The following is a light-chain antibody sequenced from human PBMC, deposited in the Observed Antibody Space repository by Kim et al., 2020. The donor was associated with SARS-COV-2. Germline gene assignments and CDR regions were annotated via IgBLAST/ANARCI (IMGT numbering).Light chain of an antibody. V-gene: IGKV3-15*01. CDR1: QSVSRY. Sequence: EIVMTQSPATLSVSPGERATLSCRASQSVSRYLAWYQQTPGQAPRLLIYGASTRATGIPARFSGGGSGTEFTLTISSLQSEDFTVYYCQQYFNWPRTFGQGTKLEI. CDR2: GAS. CDR3: QQYFNWPRT. J-gene: IGKJ2*02.